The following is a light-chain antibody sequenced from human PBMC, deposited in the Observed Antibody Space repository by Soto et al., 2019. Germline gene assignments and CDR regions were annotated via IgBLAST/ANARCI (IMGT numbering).Light chain of an antibody. CDR3: QQTYRTPYT. V-gene: IGKV1-39*01. J-gene: IGKJ2*01. Sequence: DIQVTQSPSSLPVSIGDRITITCRSSQSISVYLNWYQKKPGTPPKLLIYAASNLQGGVPSRFSGRGSGTDFTLTISSLPPEDFATYYCQQTYRTPYTFGQGTKLEI. CDR2: AAS. CDR1: QSISVY.